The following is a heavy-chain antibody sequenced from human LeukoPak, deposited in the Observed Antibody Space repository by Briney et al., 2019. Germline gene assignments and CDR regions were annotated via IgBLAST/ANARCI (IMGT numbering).Heavy chain of an antibody. J-gene: IGHJ4*02. CDR1: GFMFTRYW. CDR2: IKQDGSEK. CDR3: ARDATPDTLGS. V-gene: IGHV3-7*01. Sequence: GGSLRLSCAGSGFMFTRYWMSWVRQTPGKGLEWVANIKQDGSEKYYVDSVKGRFTISRDNAKNSLYLQMNSLRVEDTAIYYFARDATPDTLGSGGKETLVPVS. D-gene: IGHD2-2*02.